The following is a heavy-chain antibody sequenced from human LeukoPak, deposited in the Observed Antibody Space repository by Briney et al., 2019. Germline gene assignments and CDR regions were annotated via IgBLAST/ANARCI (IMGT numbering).Heavy chain of an antibody. J-gene: IGHJ3*02. CDR1: GFTFSSYA. CDR3: AKPSRPYCSGGSCSVLLDAFDI. Sequence: GRSLRLSCAASGFTFSSYAMHWVRQAPGKGLEWVAVISYDGSNKYYADSVKGRFTISRDNSKNTLYLQMNSLRAEDTAVYYCAKPSRPYCSGGSCSVLLDAFDIWGQGTMVTVSS. V-gene: IGHV3-30*04. CDR2: ISYDGSNK. D-gene: IGHD2-15*01.